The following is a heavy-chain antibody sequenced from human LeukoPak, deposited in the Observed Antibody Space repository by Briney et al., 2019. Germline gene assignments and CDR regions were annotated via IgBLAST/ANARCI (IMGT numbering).Heavy chain of an antibody. CDR2: IYYSGST. CDR3: ARGIPMESYFDY. V-gene: IGHV4-39*07. Sequence: SETLSLTCTVSGGSISSSSYYWGWIRQPPGKGLEWIGSIYYSGSTYYNPSLKSRVTISVDTSKNQFSLKLSSVTAADTAVYYCARGIPMESYFDYWGQGTLVTVSS. D-gene: IGHD3-3*01. J-gene: IGHJ4*02. CDR1: GGSISSSSYY.